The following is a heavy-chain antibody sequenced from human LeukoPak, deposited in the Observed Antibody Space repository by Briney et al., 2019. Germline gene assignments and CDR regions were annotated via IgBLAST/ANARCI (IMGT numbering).Heavy chain of an antibody. CDR2: ISSSSSTI. V-gene: IGHV3-48*01. CDR3: AREPLYGPEPYYFDY. CDR1: GFTPSNYG. Sequence: GGSLRLSCAASGFTPSNYGVHWVRQAPGKGLEWGSYISSSSSTIYYADSVKGRFTISRDNDKNSLYLQMNSLRAEDTAVYYCAREPLYGPEPYYFDYWGRGTLVTVSS. D-gene: IGHD2/OR15-2a*01. J-gene: IGHJ4*02.